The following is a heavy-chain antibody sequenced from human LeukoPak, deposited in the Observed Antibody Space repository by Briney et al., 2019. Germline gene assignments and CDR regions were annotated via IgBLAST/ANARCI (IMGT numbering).Heavy chain of an antibody. J-gene: IGHJ4*02. V-gene: IGHV4-39*01. CDR2: IYYSGST. Sequence: SETLSLTCTVSGGSIRSSGYYWGWIRQPPGKGLECIGSIYYSGSTYYNPSPKSRVTISVDTSKNQFSLRLSSVTAADTAVYYCARQISGSYRYYFDYWGQGTLVTVSS. CDR3: ARQISGSYRYYFDY. CDR1: GGSIRSSGYY. D-gene: IGHD1-26*01.